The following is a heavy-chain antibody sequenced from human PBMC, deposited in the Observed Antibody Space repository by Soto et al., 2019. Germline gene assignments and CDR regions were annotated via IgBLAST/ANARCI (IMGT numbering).Heavy chain of an antibody. J-gene: IGHJ3*01. CDR2: TYYRSKGFH. Sequence: QGQLQQSGPGLVKPSQTLSLTCAISGDSVPSDITSWNWIRQSPSRGLEWLGRTYYRSKGFHDYSASVKSRITINPDTSKNQFSLELNSMTPEDTAVYYCARGNALDVWGQGTVVTVSS. V-gene: IGHV6-1*01. CDR1: GDSVPSDITS. CDR3: ARGNALDV. D-gene: IGHD3-10*01.